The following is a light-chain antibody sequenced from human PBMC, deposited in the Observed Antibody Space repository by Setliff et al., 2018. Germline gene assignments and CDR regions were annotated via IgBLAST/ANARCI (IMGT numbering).Light chain of an antibody. CDR1: SSDVGGYNY. V-gene: IGLV2-14*03. Sequence: QSALAQPASVSGSPGQSITISCTGTSSDVGGYNYVSWYQQHPGKAPKLMIYDVSNRPSEVSNRFSGSKSGNTASLTISGLQAEDEADYYCSSYTSSSTLPVFGGGTKVTVL. CDR3: SSYTSSSTLPV. CDR2: DVS. J-gene: IGLJ3*02.